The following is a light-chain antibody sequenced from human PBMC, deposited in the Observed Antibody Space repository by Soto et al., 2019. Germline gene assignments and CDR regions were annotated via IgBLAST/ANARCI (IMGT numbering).Light chain of an antibody. CDR1: QSISSW. Sequence: DIQMTQSPSTLSASEGDRVTITCRASQSISSWLTWYQQKAGQAPKLLIYKASIVESGVPSRFSGSGSGTEFTLTISSLQPDDSATYYCQQYFYFATFGQGTRVEVK. CDR2: KAS. J-gene: IGKJ1*01. CDR3: QQYFYFAT. V-gene: IGKV1-5*03.